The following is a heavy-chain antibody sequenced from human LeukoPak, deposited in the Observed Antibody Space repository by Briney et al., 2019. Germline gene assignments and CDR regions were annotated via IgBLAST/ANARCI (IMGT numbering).Heavy chain of an antibody. CDR1: GFTFSSYA. CDR3: AKMYSSGVPGWFDP. V-gene: IGHV3-23*01. CDR2: ICGSGGST. Sequence: GGSLRLSCAASGFTFSSYAMSWVRPAPGKGLGWVSAICGSGGSTYYTDSVKGRFTISRDNSKNTLYLQMNSLRAEDTAVYYCAKMYSSGVPGWFDPWGQGTLVTVSS. J-gene: IGHJ5*02. D-gene: IGHD6-19*01.